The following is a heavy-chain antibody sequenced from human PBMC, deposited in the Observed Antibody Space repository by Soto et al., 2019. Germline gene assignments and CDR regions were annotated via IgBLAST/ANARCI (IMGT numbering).Heavy chain of an antibody. CDR3: AKDGDLLRAFDL. J-gene: IGHJ3*01. CDR2: ISASGCRT. CDR1: GFTFSSYA. V-gene: IGHV3-23*01. Sequence: EVQLLESGGGLVQPGGSLRISCAASGFTFSSYAMSWVRQAPGKGLEWVSGISASGCRTYYADSVKGRFTISRDNSKSTMYLQMNSLRVEDTAVYKCAKDGDLLRAFDLWGQGTMVTVSS. D-gene: IGHD1-26*01.